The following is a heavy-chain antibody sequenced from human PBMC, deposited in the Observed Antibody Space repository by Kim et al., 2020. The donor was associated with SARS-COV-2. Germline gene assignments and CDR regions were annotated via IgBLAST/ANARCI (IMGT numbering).Heavy chain of an antibody. CDR1: GFTFSSYG. CDR3: AIAWYYYDSSGYSYFDY. J-gene: IGHJ4*02. CDR2: IWYDGSNK. D-gene: IGHD3-22*01. Sequence: GGSLRLSCATSGFTFSSYGMHWVRQAPGKGLEWVAVIWYDGSNKYYADSVKGRFTISRDNSKNTLYLQMNSLRAEDTAVYYCAIAWYYYDSSGYSYFDYWGQGTLVTVSS. V-gene: IGHV3-33*01.